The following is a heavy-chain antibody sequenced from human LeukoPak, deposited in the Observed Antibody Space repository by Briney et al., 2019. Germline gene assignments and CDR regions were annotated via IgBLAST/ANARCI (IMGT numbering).Heavy chain of an antibody. D-gene: IGHD4-11*01. J-gene: IGHJ4*02. CDR2: ISWDGGST. CDR3: AGGHRNSKGYYFDY. CDR1: GFTFDDYA. Sequence: AGGSLRLSCAASGFTFDDYAMHWVRQAPGKGLEWVSLISWDGGSTYYADSVKGRFTISRDNSKNSLYLQMNSLRTEDTALYYCAGGHRNSKGYYFDYWGQGTLVTVSS. V-gene: IGHV3-43*01.